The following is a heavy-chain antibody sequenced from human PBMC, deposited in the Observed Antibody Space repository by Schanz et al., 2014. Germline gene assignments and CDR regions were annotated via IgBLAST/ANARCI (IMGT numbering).Heavy chain of an antibody. Sequence: QVQLVQSGAEVKKPGASVRVSCKASGYTFTTYAMSWVRQAPGQGLEWVGWISVYNHNKEYDQKFQGRDTMTTDTSTNTAYMELRSLRSDDTAVYYCAKAEYDILTDSYSRLDPWGQGTLVTVSA. V-gene: IGHV1-18*01. CDR1: GYTFTTYA. D-gene: IGHD3-9*01. CDR3: AKAEYDILTDSYSRLDP. CDR2: ISVYNHNK. J-gene: IGHJ5*02.